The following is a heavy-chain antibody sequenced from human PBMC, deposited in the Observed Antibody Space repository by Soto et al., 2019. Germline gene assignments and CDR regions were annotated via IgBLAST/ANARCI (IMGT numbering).Heavy chain of an antibody. CDR2: MSDNG. D-gene: IGHD3-22*01. CDR1: GFMFNYYV. Sequence: GGSLRLSRKASGFMFNYYVMSWVRQAPGKGLEWVSPMSDNGDSVKGRFTISRDNSKNTLYLQMTSLRAEDTAVYYCAKSLYYYDRNREGAFDAWGHGTEVTV. CDR3: AKSLYYYDRNREGAFDA. J-gene: IGHJ3*01. V-gene: IGHV3-23*01.